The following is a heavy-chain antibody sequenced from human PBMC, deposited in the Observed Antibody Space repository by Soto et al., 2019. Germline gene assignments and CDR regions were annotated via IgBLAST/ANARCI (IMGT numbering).Heavy chain of an antibody. Sequence: EVQLVESGGGLVKPGGSLRLSCAASGFTFSSYSMNWVRQAPGKGLEWVSSISSSGGSTYYADSVKGRFTISRDNSKNTLYLQMNSLRAEDTAVYYCAKSTMIVVFEAFFDYWGQGTLVTVSS. J-gene: IGHJ4*02. CDR2: ISSSGGST. V-gene: IGHV3-23*04. CDR3: AKSTMIVVFEAFFDY. CDR1: GFTFSSYS. D-gene: IGHD3-22*01.